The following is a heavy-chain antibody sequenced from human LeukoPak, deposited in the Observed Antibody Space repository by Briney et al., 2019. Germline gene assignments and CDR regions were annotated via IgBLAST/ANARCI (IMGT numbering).Heavy chain of an antibody. V-gene: IGHV4-39*01. CDR3: ARNRRGYSYGTLYYFDY. J-gene: IGHJ4*02. CDR2: IYYSGTT. D-gene: IGHD5-18*01. CDR1: GDSISSSDYY. Sequence: KPSETLSLTCTVFGDSISSSDYYWGWIRQPPGKGLEWIANIYYSGTTYYNPSLKSRVTISVDTSKNQFSLSLSSVTAADTAVYFCARNRRGYSYGTLYYFDYWGQGTLVTVSS.